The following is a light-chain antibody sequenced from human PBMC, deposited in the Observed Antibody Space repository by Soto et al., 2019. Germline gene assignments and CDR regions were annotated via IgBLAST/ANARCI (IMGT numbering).Light chain of an antibody. J-gene: IGKJ3*01. CDR1: QTVDSVS. Sequence: ENVLTQSPGRLSLSPGERATLSFRASQTVDSVSLAWYQQKPGKAPSLLIFDALNRATGIPDRFSGSGSGTDFTLTISGLEPEDFALYYCQQYGSSPFTFGPGTTVDV. CDR2: DAL. V-gene: IGKV3-20*01. CDR3: QQYGSSPFT.